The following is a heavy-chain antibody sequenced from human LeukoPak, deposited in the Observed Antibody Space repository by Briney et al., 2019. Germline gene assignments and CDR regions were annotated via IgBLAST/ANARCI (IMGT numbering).Heavy chain of an antibody. CDR2: ISYTGST. J-gene: IGHJ5*02. Sequence: SETLSLTGTVSGGSISSSNYFWGWIRQPPGKGLEWIGSISYTGSTYSNPSLKSRVTMSVDTSKNQFSLKLSSVTAADTAVFFCARGVVPAALWQNWFDPWGQGSLVIVSS. D-gene: IGHD2-2*01. CDR1: GGSISSSNYF. CDR3: ARGVVPAALWQNWFDP. V-gene: IGHV4-39*07.